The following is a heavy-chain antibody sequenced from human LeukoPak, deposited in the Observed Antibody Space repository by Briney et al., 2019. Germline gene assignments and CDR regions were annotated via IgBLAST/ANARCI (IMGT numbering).Heavy chain of an antibody. Sequence: KTSETLSLTCTVSGGSISSYYWSWIRQPAGKGLEWIGRIYTSGSTNYNPSLKSRVTMSVDTSKNQFSLKLSSVTAADTAVYYCARDGGVWFGEGYYYYYGMDVWGQGTTVTVSS. CDR1: GGSISSYY. V-gene: IGHV4-4*07. CDR3: ARDGGVWFGEGYYYYYGMDV. J-gene: IGHJ6*02. D-gene: IGHD3-10*01. CDR2: IYTSGST.